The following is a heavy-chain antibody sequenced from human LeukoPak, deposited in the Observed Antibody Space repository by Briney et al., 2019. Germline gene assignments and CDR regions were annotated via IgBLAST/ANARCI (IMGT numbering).Heavy chain of an antibody. CDR2: IYASGST. D-gene: IGHD6-19*01. V-gene: IGHV4-4*07. CDR1: GGSISSYY. Sequence: SETLSLTCTVSGGSISSYYWSWIRQPAGKGLEWIGRIYASGSTNYNPSLKSRVTMSVDTSKNQFSLKLSSVTAADTALYYCARESGVKKGYSSGWLYWYYFGYWGQGTLVTVSS. CDR3: ARESGVKKGYSSGWLYWYYFGY. J-gene: IGHJ4*02.